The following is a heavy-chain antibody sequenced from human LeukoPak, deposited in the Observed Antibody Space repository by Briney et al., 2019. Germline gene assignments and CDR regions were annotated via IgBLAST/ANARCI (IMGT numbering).Heavy chain of an antibody. CDR2: IIPILGIA. CDR1: GGTFSSYT. Sequence: SVKVSCKASGGTFSSYTISWVRQAPGQGLEWMGRIIPILGIANYAQRFQGRVTITADKSTSTAYMELSSLRSEDTAVYYCASSDIVVVPAAHYYYYGMDVWGQGTTVTVSS. CDR3: ASSDIVVVPAAHYYYYGMDV. J-gene: IGHJ6*02. V-gene: IGHV1-69*02. D-gene: IGHD2-2*01.